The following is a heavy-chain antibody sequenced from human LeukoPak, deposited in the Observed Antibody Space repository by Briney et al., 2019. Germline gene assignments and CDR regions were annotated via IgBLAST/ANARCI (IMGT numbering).Heavy chain of an antibody. Sequence: SETLSLTCAVYGGSFSGYYWSWIRQPPGKGLEWIGEINHSGSTNYNPSLKSRVTISVDTSKNQFSLKLSSVTAADTAVYYCARGRPFLRYFDWLQSRGPFDYWGQGTLVTVSS. CDR2: INHSGST. CDR1: GGSFSGYY. D-gene: IGHD3-9*01. J-gene: IGHJ4*02. CDR3: ARGRPFLRYFDWLQSRGPFDY. V-gene: IGHV4-34*01.